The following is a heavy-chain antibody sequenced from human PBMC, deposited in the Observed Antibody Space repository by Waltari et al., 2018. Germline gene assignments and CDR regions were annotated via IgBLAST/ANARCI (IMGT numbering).Heavy chain of an antibody. Sequence: QVQLQESGPGLVKPSETLSLTCAVSGYSIRSRYYWGWIRQPPGKGLEWIGIIYHSGSTYYNPSLKSRVTISVDTSKNQFSLKLSSVTAADTAVYYCARGARGAAEPPPNWFDPWGQGTLVTVSS. D-gene: IGHD6-13*01. CDR1: GYSIRSRYY. CDR2: IYHSGST. J-gene: IGHJ5*02. V-gene: IGHV4-38-2*01. CDR3: ARGARGAAEPPPNWFDP.